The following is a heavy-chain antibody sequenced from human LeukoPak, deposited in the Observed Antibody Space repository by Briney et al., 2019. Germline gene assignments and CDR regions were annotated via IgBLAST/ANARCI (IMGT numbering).Heavy chain of an antibody. CDR2: ISNSGDAT. Sequence: PGGSLRLSCAGSGFIFSNYAMSWVRQAPGQGLEWVSTISNSGDATFYADAVKGRFAISRDNAKNSLFLQMDSLRAEDTAVYYCARHGYYTFDYWGQGTLVTVSS. CDR1: GFIFSNYA. D-gene: IGHD1-26*01. V-gene: IGHV3-21*01. J-gene: IGHJ4*02. CDR3: ARHGYYTFDY.